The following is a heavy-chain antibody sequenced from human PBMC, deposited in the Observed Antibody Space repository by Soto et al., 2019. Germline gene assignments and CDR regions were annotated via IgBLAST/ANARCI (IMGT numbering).Heavy chain of an antibody. V-gene: IGHV2-5*02. Sequence: SGATLVNRAQTLTLTCTVSGFSVSTDGEGVGWIRQPPGKALEWLGLIYWDDDKRYSPSLKSRVIITKDTSKNQVVLTMTNMDPVDTGTFYCAHTRPRAAALFDFRGQGPLATVSS. J-gene: IGHJ4*02. CDR3: AHTRPRAAALFDF. CDR1: GFSVSTDGEG. D-gene: IGHD2-2*01. CDR2: IYWDDDK.